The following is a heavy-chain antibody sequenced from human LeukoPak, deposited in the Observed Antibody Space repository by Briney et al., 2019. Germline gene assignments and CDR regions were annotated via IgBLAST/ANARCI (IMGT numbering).Heavy chain of an antibody. Sequence: PGGSLRLSCAASGFTFSSYGMHWVRQAPGKGLEWVALISYDGSNKYYADSVKGRFTISRDNSEKTLYLQMNSLRAEDTAIYYCAKEGDSGWYGDYWGQGTLVTVSS. CDR2: ISYDGSNK. V-gene: IGHV3-30*18. CDR1: GFTFSSYG. D-gene: IGHD6-19*01. CDR3: AKEGDSGWYGDY. J-gene: IGHJ4*02.